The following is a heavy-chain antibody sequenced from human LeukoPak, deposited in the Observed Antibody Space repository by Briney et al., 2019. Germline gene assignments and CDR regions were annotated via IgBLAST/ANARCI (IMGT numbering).Heavy chain of an antibody. CDR1: GFTFSTYG. CDR2: IWYHGNNK. CDR3: SRDSCRGDCYPFDY. Sequence: PGGSLRLSCAASGFTFSTYGMHWVRQAPGKGLEWVAGIWYHGNNKYYADSVKGRFTISRDNSKNTLYVQMNSLRADDTAVYYCSRDSCRGDCYPFDYCGQGALVTVSS. D-gene: IGHD2-21*02. J-gene: IGHJ4*02. V-gene: IGHV3-33*01.